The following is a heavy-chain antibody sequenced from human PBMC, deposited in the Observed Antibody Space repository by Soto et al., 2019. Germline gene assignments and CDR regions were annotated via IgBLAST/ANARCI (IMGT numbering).Heavy chain of an antibody. CDR1: GGSFSGYY. V-gene: IGHV4-34*01. D-gene: IGHD2-15*01. J-gene: IGHJ6*02. Sequence: PSETLSLTCAVYGGSFSGYYWSWFRQPPGKGLEWIGEINHSGSTNYNPSLKSRVTISVDKSKNQFSLKLSSVTAADTAVYYCARTASVETYYYYGMDVRGQGTTVTVPS. CDR3: ARTASVETYYYYGMDV. CDR2: INHSGST.